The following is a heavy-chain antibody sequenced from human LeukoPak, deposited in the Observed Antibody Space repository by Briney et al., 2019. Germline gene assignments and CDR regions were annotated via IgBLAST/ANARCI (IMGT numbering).Heavy chain of an antibody. CDR3: AKAPNYYGSGRVSFDY. V-gene: IGHV3-23*01. J-gene: IGHJ4*02. Sequence: PGGSLRLSCAASGFTFSSYAMSWVRQAPGKGLEWVSVISGSGGSTYYADSVKGRFTISRDNSKNTLYLQMNSLRVEDTAVYYCAKAPNYYGSGRVSFDYWGQGTLVTVSS. CDR1: GFTFSSYA. CDR2: ISGSGGST. D-gene: IGHD3-10*01.